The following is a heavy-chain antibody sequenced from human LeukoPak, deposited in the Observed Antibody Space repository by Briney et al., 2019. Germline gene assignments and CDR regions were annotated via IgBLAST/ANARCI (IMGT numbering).Heavy chain of an antibody. Sequence: GRSLRLSCAASGFTFDDYAMHWVRQAPGKGLEWVSGISWNSGSIGYADSVKGRFTISRDNAKNSLYLQMNSLRAEDTALYYCASAGRYDFWSGYYVYWGQGTLVTVSS. CDR1: GFTFDDYA. D-gene: IGHD3-3*01. CDR3: ASAGRYDFWSGYYVY. V-gene: IGHV3-9*01. CDR2: ISWNSGSI. J-gene: IGHJ4*02.